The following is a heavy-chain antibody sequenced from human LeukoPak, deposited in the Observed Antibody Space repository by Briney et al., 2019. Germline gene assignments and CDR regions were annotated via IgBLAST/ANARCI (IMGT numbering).Heavy chain of an antibody. CDR3: ARDLLVPAVTYNYYYYYYMDV. CDR2: ISSSGSTI. J-gene: IGHJ6*03. Sequence: GGSLRLSCAASGFTFSDYYMSWIRQAPGKGLEWVSYISSSGSTIYYADSVKGRFTISRDNAKNSLYLQMNSLRAEDTAEYYCARDLLVPAVTYNYYYYYYMDVWGKGTTVTVSS. D-gene: IGHD2-2*01. CDR1: GFTFSDYY. V-gene: IGHV3-11*04.